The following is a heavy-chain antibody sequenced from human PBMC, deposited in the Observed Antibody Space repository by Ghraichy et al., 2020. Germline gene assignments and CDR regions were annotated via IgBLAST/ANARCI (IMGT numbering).Heavy chain of an antibody. J-gene: IGHJ6*02. D-gene: IGHD3-10*01. V-gene: IGHV3-73*01. Sequence: GGSLRLSCAASGFTFSGSAMHWVRQASGKGLEWVGRIRSKANSYATAYAASVKGRFTISRDDSKNTAYLQMNSLKTEDTAVYYCTRHRVGITMVRGEDYYYYGMDVWGQGTTVTVSS. CDR3: TRHRVGITMVRGEDYYYYGMDV. CDR2: IRSKANSYAT. CDR1: GFTFSGSA.